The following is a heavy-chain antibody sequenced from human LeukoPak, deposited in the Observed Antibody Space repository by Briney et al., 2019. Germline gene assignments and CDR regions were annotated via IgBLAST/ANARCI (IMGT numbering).Heavy chain of an antibody. Sequence: GGSLRLSCAASGFTFNNYGMHWVRQAPGKGLEWVAFIRYNGNNQYYADSVKGRFTISRDNSKNTLYLQMNSLKGDDTAVYYCARGPKYYYGSGMPPPCFDYWGQGTLVTVSS. CDR3: ARGPKYYYGSGMPPPCFDY. V-gene: IGHV3-30*02. J-gene: IGHJ4*02. CDR2: IRYNGNNQ. CDR1: GFTFNNYG. D-gene: IGHD3-10*01.